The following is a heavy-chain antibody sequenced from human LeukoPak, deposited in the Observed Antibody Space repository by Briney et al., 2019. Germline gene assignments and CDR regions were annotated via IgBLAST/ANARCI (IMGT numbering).Heavy chain of an antibody. V-gene: IGHV3-7*01. D-gene: IGHD1-26*01. J-gene: IGHJ4*02. Sequence: GGSLRLSCVASGFTFSTFWMSWVRQAPGKGLEWVANIKQDGSEKYYVASVRGRFTISRDNAKNSVFLQMNSLRDEDTAVYYCGRGAGGSYYLDYWGQGALVTVSS. CDR1: GFTFSTFW. CDR2: IKQDGSEK. CDR3: GRGAGGSYYLDY.